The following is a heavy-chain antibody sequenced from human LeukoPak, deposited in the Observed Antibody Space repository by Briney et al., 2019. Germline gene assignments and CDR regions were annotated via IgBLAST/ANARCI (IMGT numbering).Heavy chain of an antibody. D-gene: IGHD3-10*01. J-gene: IGHJ4*02. CDR1: GGSISNSNW. CDR3: ASNYYGSGSCPY. Sequence: SETLSLTCAVSGGSISNSNWWNWVRQPPGKGLEWIGEIYHSGSTSYNPSLKSRVTISVDKSKNQFSLKLSSVTAADTAVYYCASNYYGSGSCPYWGQGTLVTVSS. CDR2: IYHSGST. V-gene: IGHV4-4*02.